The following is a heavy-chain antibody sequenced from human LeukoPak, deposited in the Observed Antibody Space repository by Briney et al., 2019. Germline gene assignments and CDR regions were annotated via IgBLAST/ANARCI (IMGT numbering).Heavy chain of an antibody. J-gene: IGHJ4*02. Sequence: GASVKVSCKASGYTFTGYYMHWVRQAPGQGLEWMGWINPNSGGTNYAQKFQGRVTMTRDTSISTAYMELSRLRSDDTAVYYCARDRANYDILTGYYTPGYYFDYWGQGTLVTVSS. V-gene: IGHV1-2*02. CDR2: INPNSGGT. CDR3: ARDRANYDILTGYYTPGYYFDY. CDR1: GYTFTGYY. D-gene: IGHD3-9*01.